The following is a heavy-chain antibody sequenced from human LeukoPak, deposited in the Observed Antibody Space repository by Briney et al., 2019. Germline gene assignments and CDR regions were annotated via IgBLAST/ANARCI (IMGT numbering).Heavy chain of an antibody. CDR2: ISGSGGST. D-gene: IGHD6-19*01. Sequence: GGSLRLSCAASGFTFSSYAMSWVRQAPGKGLEWVSAISGSGGSTYYADSVKGRFTISRDNSKNTLYLQMNSLRAEDTAVYYCARDSGYSSGWYFFLDYWGQGTLVTVSS. CDR3: ARDSGYSSGWYFFLDY. J-gene: IGHJ4*02. V-gene: IGHV3-23*01. CDR1: GFTFSSYA.